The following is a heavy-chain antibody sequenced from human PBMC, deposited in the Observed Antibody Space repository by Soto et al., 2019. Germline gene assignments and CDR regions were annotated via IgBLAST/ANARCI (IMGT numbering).Heavy chain of an antibody. V-gene: IGHV4-30-4*01. CDR1: GGSISSGDYY. Sequence: PSETLSLTCTVSGGSISSGDYYWSWIRQPPGKGLEWIGYIYYSGSAYYNPSLKSRATISVDTSKNQFSLKLSSVTAADTVVYYCPRVRHINWFDPSGQGTPVTVS. J-gene: IGHJ5*02. CDR3: PRVRHINWFDP. CDR2: IYYSGSA. D-gene: IGHD2-21*01.